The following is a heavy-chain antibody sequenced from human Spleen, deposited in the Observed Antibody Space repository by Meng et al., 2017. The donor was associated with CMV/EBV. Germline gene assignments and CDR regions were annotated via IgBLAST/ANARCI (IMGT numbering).Heavy chain of an antibody. CDR3: ARGQGSGYYD. V-gene: IGHV3-30*02. Sequence: GESLKISCAASEFMFSSYGMHWVRQAPGKGLEWVAFIRYDGKNEYYADSVKGRFTISRDNSRNALYLQMNSLRCEDTAVYYCARGQGSGYYDWGQGTLVTVSS. CDR1: EFMFSSYG. D-gene: IGHD3-22*01. J-gene: IGHJ4*02. CDR2: IRYDGKNE.